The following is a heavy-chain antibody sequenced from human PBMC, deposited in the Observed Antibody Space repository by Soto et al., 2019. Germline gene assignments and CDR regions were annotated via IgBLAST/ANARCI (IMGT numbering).Heavy chain of an antibody. Sequence: GGSLRLSCAASGFTFSSYGMHWVRQAPGKGLEWVAVIWYDGSNKYYADSVKGRFTISRDNSKNTLYLQMNSLRAEDTAVYYCAREAVGPVAAAGIIWDYWGQGTLVTVSS. V-gene: IGHV3-33*01. CDR2: IWYDGSNK. CDR1: GFTFSSYG. J-gene: IGHJ4*02. D-gene: IGHD6-13*01. CDR3: AREAVGPVAAAGIIWDY.